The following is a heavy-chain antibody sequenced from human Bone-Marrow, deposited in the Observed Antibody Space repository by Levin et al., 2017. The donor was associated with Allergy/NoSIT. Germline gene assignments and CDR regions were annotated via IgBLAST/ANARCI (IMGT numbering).Heavy chain of an antibody. J-gene: IGHJ4*02. Sequence: GESLKISCAASGFTFRSYAMHWVRQAPGKGLEWVAVISYDGSNKDYAESVKGRFTISRDNSKNTLYLQMNSLRAEDTAVYYCASPPSDYGDYPVLYWGQGTLVTVSS. V-gene: IGHV3-30-3*01. CDR3: ASPPSDYGDYPVLY. CDR2: ISYDGSNK. D-gene: IGHD4-17*01. CDR1: GFTFRSYA.